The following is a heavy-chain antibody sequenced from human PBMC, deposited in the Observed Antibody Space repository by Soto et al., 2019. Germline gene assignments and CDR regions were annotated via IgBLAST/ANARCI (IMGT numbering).Heavy chain of an antibody. CDR2: ISHDGSNT. V-gene: IGHV3-30*18. Sequence: QVQLVESGGGVVQPGRSLRLSCAASGFTFSAYGIHWVRQAPGKGLEWVAVISHDGSNTNYADSVKGRFTFSRDNSKDTVYLQINSLRAEDTAVYYCAKDTDYYSSRGYYVFDSWGQGTLVTVSS. CDR3: AKDTDYYSSRGYYVFDS. D-gene: IGHD3-22*01. CDR1: GFTFSAYG. J-gene: IGHJ4*02.